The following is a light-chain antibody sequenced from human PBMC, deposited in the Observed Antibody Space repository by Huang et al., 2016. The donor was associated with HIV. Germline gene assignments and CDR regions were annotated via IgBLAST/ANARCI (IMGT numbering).Light chain of an antibody. CDR2: DAS. CDR1: QSVSSS. J-gene: IGKJ5*01. V-gene: IGKV3-11*01. CDR3: QQRSNWPSIT. Sequence: EIVLTQSPATLSLSPGERATLSCRASQSVSSSLAWYQPKPGQAPRLLIYDASNRATGIPARCSGGGSGTDFTLTISSLEPEDVAVYYCQQRSNWPSITFGQGTRLEIK.